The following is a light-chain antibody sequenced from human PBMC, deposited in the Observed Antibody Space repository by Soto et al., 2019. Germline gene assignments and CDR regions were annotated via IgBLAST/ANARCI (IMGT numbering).Light chain of an antibody. CDR2: DVS. Sequence: QSALTQPASVSGSPGQSITISCTGTSSDVGCYKYVSWYQQHPGKAPKLMIYDVSNRPSGVSDRFSGSKSGNTASLTISGLQSEDEADYYCDSYTSSSSYVFGTGTKLTVL. CDR1: SSDVGCYKY. V-gene: IGLV2-14*01. J-gene: IGLJ1*01. CDR3: DSYTSSSSYV.